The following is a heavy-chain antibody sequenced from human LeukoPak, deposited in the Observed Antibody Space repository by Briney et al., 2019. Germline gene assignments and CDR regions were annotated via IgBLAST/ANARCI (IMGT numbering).Heavy chain of an antibody. D-gene: IGHD1-26*01. V-gene: IGHV4-59*08. CDR2: IYYSGST. CDR3: ARGARGSYSY. CDR1: GGSISSYY. J-gene: IGHJ4*02. Sequence: SETLSLTCTVSGGSISSYYWSWIRQPPGKGLEWIGYIYYSGSTNYNPSLKSRATISVDTSENQFSLKLSSVTAADTAVYYCARGARGSYSYWGQGTLVTVSS.